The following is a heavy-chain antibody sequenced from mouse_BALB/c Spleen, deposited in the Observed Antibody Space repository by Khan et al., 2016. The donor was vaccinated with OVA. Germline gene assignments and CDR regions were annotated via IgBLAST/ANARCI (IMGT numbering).Heavy chain of an antibody. CDR1: GYTFTSYW. V-gene: IGHV1S41*01. J-gene: IGHJ2*01. Sequence: DLVKPGASVKLSCKASGYTFTSYWINWIKQRPGQGLEWIGRIDPGNGSTYYNEIFKDKTTLTVDTSSSTAYIQLSSLSSEDSAVYFWASAMGGKVPLDYWGQGTTLTVSS. CDR2: IDPGNGST. CDR3: ASAMGGKVPLDY. D-gene: IGHD1-1*02.